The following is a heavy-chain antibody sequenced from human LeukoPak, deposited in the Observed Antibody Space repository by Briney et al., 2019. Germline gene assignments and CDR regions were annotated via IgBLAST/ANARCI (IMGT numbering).Heavy chain of an antibody. D-gene: IGHD3-22*01. V-gene: IGHV3-9*01. Sequence: GRSLRLSCAASGFTFDDYAMHWVRQAPGKGLEWVSGISWNSGSIGYADSVKGRFTISRDNAKNSLYLQMNSLRAEDTAVYYCAKVPPQYYYDSSGYYPDYWGQGTLVTVSS. CDR1: GFTFDDYA. CDR2: ISWNSGSI. J-gene: IGHJ4*02. CDR3: AKVPPQYYYDSSGYYPDY.